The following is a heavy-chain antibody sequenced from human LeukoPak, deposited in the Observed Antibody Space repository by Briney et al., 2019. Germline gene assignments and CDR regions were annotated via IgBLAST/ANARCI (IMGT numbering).Heavy chain of an antibody. CDR2: IYTSGST. D-gene: IGHD6-19*01. CDR3: ARDMTVIAVAGTSWFDP. Sequence: SETLSLTCTVSGGSISSYYWSWIRQPAGKGLEWIGRIYTSGSTNYNPSLKSRVTMSVDTSKNQFSLKLSSVTAADTTVYYCARDMTVIAVAGTSWFDPWGQGTLVTVSS. J-gene: IGHJ5*02. V-gene: IGHV4-4*07. CDR1: GGSISSYY.